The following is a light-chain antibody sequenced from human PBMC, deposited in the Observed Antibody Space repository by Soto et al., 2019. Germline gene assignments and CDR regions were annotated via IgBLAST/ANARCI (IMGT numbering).Light chain of an antibody. Sequence: NFMLTQPHSVSESPGKTVTISCTRSSGSIASNYVQWYQRRPGSAPTTVIYEDNQRPSGVPDRFSGSIDSSSNSASLTISGLKTEDEADYYCQSYDSSNHVVFGGGTKVTVL. V-gene: IGLV6-57*04. CDR3: QSYDSSNHVV. CDR1: SGSIASNY. J-gene: IGLJ2*01. CDR2: EDN.